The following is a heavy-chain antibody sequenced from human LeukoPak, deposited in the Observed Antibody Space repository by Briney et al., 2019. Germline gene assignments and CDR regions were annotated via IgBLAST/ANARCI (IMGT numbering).Heavy chain of an antibody. J-gene: IGHJ4*02. V-gene: IGHV1-69*04. CDR2: IIPILGLS. CDR1: GGTFSSYA. D-gene: IGHD3-22*01. CDR3: ARDAHYDSSGYYAY. Sequence: SVKVSCKASGGTFSSYAISWVRQAPGQGLEWMGRIIPILGLSKYAQKFQGRVTITADKSTSTVYMELSSLRSEDTAVYYCARDAHYDSSGYYAYWGQGTLVTVSS.